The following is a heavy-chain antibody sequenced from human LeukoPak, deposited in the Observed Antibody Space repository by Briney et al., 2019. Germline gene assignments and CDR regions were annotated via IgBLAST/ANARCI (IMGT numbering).Heavy chain of an antibody. CDR1: GLTFSDYY. D-gene: IGHD2-21*01. CDR2: VSLDGCTK. V-gene: IGHV3-30*02. CDR3: AKDVNSDCSGDCSDY. J-gene: IGHJ4*02. Sequence: GGSLRLSCTASGLTFSDYYMNWIRQAPGKGLEWVAFVSLDGCTKYYADSVKGRFTISRDNSKNTVSLEMNSLRGEDPAVYYCAKDVNSDCSGDCSDYWGQGTLVTVSS.